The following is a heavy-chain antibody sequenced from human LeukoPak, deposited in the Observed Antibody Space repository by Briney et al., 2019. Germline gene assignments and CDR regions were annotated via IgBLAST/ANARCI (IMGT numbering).Heavy chain of an antibody. CDR3: ATDSPETAAFDY. V-gene: IGHV3-48*04. CDR2: IVGSSSNI. D-gene: IGHD1-1*01. Sequence: GGSLRLSCTASGFSFSTYSMNWVRQAPGKGLEWVSYIVGSSSNIYYADSVKGRFTISRDNAKNSLYLQMDSLRAEDTAVYYCATDSPETAAFDYWGQGIQVIVSS. CDR1: GFSFSTYS. J-gene: IGHJ4*02.